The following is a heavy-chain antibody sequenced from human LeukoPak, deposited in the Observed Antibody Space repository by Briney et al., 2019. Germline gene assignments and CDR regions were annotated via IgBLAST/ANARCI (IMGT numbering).Heavy chain of an antibody. CDR1: GGSLSPHY. V-gene: IGHV4-34*01. J-gene: IGHJ4*02. D-gene: IGHD5-12*01. CDR3: ARVPLWWLTPLDF. CDR2: INNRGTT. Sequence: SETLSLTCAVPGGSLSPHYWSWIRRPLGKGLEWIGEINNRGTTNYSPSLRGRATMSVDTSKNQFSLRLTSVAAADTAIYYCARVPLWWLTPLDFWGQGTLATVSS.